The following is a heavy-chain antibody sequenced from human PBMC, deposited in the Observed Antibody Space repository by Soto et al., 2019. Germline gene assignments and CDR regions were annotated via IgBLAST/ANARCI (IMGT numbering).Heavy chain of an antibody. Sequence: QVHLVQSVAEVKKPGASVKVSCKTSGYNLTAFAVHWVRQASGPRLEWMGWINVGNGDTKSSQNLQGIVTITRDTSSSTVYLELSSLRSEDTAVYYCVRGGGSGWTLDFWGPGTLVTVSS. CDR2: INVGNGDT. CDR3: VRGGGSGWTLDF. V-gene: IGHV1-3*01. D-gene: IGHD6-25*01. J-gene: IGHJ4*02. CDR1: GYNLTAFA.